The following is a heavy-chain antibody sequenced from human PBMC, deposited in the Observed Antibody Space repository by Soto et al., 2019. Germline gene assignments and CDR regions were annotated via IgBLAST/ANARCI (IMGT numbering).Heavy chain of an antibody. V-gene: IGHV3-9*01. D-gene: IGHD2-2*01. J-gene: IGHJ6*02. CDR2: ISWNSGSI. Sequence: GGSLRLSCAASGFTFDDYAMHWVRQAPGEGLEWVSGISWNSGSIGYADSVKGRFTSSRDNAKNFLYLQMNSLRAEDTALYYCAKDLHIVVVPAANYYYYGMDVWGQGTTVTVSS. CDR3: AKDLHIVVVPAANYYYYGMDV. CDR1: GFTFDDYA.